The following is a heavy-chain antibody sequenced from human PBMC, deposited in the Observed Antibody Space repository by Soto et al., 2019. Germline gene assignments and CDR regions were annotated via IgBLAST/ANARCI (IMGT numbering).Heavy chain of an antibody. V-gene: IGHV5-51*01. CDR2: IYPGDSDT. J-gene: IGHJ6*02. Sequence: GVPPKICCKGSGYSFTSYWIGWVRQMPGKGLEWMGIIYPGDSDTRYSPSFQGQVTISADKSISTAYLQWSSLKASDTAMYYCARLGAVVTNYYYYGMDVWGQGTTVTVS. CDR1: GYSFTSYW. CDR3: ARLGAVVTNYYYYGMDV. D-gene: IGHD2-15*01.